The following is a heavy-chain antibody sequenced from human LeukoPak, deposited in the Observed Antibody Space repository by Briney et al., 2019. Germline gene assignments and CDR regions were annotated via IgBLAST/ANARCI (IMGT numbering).Heavy chain of an antibody. Sequence: SVKVSCKASGYTFTSYAISWVRQAPGQGLEWMGGIIPIFGTANYAQKFQGRVTITADESTSTAYMELSSLRSEDTAVYYCARLRITMVRKLNYYYYGMDVWGQGTTVTVSS. V-gene: IGHV1-69*13. J-gene: IGHJ6*02. CDR1: GYTFTSYA. CDR3: ARLRITMVRKLNYYYYGMDV. D-gene: IGHD3-10*01. CDR2: IIPIFGTA.